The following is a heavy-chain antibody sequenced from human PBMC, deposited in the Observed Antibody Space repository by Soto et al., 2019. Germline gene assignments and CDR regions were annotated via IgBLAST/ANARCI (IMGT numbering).Heavy chain of an antibody. V-gene: IGHV4-4*02. J-gene: IGHJ6*02. CDR3: ARGSTYYYGMDV. Sequence: PSETLSLTCAVSGASISSSDWWNWVRQPPGKGLEWIGEINHSGSTNYNPSLKSRVTISVDTSKSQFSLKLSSVTAADTAVYYCARGSTYYYGMDVWGQGTTVTVSS. CDR1: GASISSSDW. D-gene: IGHD2-2*01. CDR2: INHSGST.